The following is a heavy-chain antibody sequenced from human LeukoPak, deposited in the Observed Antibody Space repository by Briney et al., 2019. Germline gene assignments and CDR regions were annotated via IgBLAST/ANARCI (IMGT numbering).Heavy chain of an antibody. CDR3: SRRYSSSTSCQDVY. CDR1: GGSISSGGYY. CDR2: IYYSGSN. J-gene: IGHJ4*02. D-gene: IGHD2-2*01. V-gene: IGHV4-31*03. Sequence: SETLSLTCTVSGGSISSGGYYWSWIRQHPGKGLEWIGYIYYSGSNYYNPSLKSRATIPVNTSKTQFSLKLSSGTAADTAVYYCSRRYSSSTSCQDVYGGQGTLDTVP.